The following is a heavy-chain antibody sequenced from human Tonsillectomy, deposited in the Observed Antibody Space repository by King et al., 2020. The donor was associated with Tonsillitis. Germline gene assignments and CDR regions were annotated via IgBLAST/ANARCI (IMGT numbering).Heavy chain of an antibody. CDR3: AREMVTALGAFDI. CDR2: ISSSSSYK. Sequence: VQLVESGGGLVKPGGSLRLSCAASAFTFNFYTMNWVRQAPGKGLEWVSSISSSSSYKYYADSVKGRFTISRDNAKNSLYLQMNSLRAEDTAMYYCAREMVTALGAFDIWGQGTMVTVSS. D-gene: IGHD2-21*02. V-gene: IGHV3-21*01. J-gene: IGHJ3*02. CDR1: AFTFNFYT.